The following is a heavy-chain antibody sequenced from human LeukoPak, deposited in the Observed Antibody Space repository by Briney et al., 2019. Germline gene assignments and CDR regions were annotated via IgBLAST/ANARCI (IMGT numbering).Heavy chain of an antibody. CDR2: IGSSSSYI. Sequence: PGGSLRLSCAASGFTFSSYSMNWVRQAPGKGLEWVSSIGSSSSYIYYADSVKGRFTISRDNAKNSLYLQMNSLRAEDTAVYYCARGESGWYTAYYYYGMDVWGKGTTVTVSS. V-gene: IGHV3-21*01. CDR3: ARGESGWYTAYYYYGMDV. D-gene: IGHD6-19*01. CDR1: GFTFSSYS. J-gene: IGHJ6*04.